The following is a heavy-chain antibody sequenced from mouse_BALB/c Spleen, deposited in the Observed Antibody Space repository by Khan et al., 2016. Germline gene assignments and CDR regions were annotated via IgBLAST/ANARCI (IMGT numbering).Heavy chain of an antibody. J-gene: IGHJ3*01. D-gene: IGHD4-1*01. CDR3: AKVDYFGWDGAWFAY. CDR2: IWGGGTT. Sequence: QVQLQQSGPSLVQPSQSLSINCIVSGFSLTTYAVHWVRQSPGKGLEWLGVIWGGGTTDYNAAFMSRLSITKDNSKRQVFFKMNSLQSDDYAIYFWAKVDYFGWDGAWFAYGGQGSLVTVST. CDR1: GFSLTTYA. V-gene: IGHV2-5-1*01.